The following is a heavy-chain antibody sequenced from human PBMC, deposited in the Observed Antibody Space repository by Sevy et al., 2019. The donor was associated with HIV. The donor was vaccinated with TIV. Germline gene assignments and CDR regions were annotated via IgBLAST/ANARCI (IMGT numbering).Heavy chain of an antibody. V-gene: IGHV3-74*01. CDR3: VAANTWQDY. J-gene: IGHJ4*02. D-gene: IGHD2-15*01. CDR2: GNSDGSST. CDR1: GFTFSSYW. Sequence: GGSLRLSCAASGFTFSSYWMHWVRQAPGKGPVGVSGGNSDGSSTNYADSVKGRFTMSRDSAKNTLYLQMNSLGAEDTAVYFCVAANTWQDYWGQGTLVTVSS.